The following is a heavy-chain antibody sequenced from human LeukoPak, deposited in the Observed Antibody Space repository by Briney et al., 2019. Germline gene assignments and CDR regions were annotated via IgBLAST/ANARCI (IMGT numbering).Heavy chain of an antibody. V-gene: IGHV4-59*01. CDR1: GGSISSYY. CDR3: ARGSYDSSGYYLLDAFDI. Sequence: PSETLSLTCTVSGGSISSYYWSWIRQPPGKGLEYIGYIYYSGSTNYNPSLKSRVTISVDTSKNQFSLKLSSVTAADTAVYYCARGSYDSSGYYLLDAFDIWGQGTMVTVSS. D-gene: IGHD3-22*01. J-gene: IGHJ3*02. CDR2: IYYSGST.